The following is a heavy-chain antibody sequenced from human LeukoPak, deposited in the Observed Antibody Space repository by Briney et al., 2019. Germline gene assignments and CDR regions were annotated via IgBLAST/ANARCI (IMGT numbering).Heavy chain of an antibody. D-gene: IGHD2-2*02. Sequence: GGSLRLSCAASGFTFSSYAVHWVRQPPGKGLEWVTIISYDGSEKYYADSVKGRFTISRDNSKNTLYLQMNSLRAEDTAVYYCARGLAIRGFYFDYWGQGTLVTVTS. J-gene: IGHJ4*02. V-gene: IGHV3-30-3*01. CDR2: ISYDGSEK. CDR1: GFTFSSYA. CDR3: ARGLAIRGFYFDY.